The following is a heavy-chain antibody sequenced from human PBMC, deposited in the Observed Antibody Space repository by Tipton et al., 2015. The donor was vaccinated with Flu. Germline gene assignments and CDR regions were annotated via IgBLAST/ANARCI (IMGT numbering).Heavy chain of an antibody. V-gene: IGHV4-61*02. CDR2: IHTSGTT. CDR3: ARAESSVWAGYYYGLDV. D-gene: IGHD6-19*01. Sequence: TLSLTCTVSGDSISSGNYFWNWIRQPAGKGLEWIGRIHTSGTTYYKPSLKSRVTISLDTSKNHFSLNVRSVTAADTAVYFCARAESSVWAGYYYGLDVWGQGTTVAVSS. J-gene: IGHJ6*02. CDR1: GDSISSGNYF.